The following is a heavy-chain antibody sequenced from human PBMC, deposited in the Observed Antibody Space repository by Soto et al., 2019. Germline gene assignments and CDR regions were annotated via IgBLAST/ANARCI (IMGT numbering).Heavy chain of an antibody. V-gene: IGHV1-69*01. Sequence: QVQLVQSGAEVKKPGSSVKVSCKASGGTFSNFAISLVRQAPGQGLEWMGAIIPVYDTAKYAQKFQDRLTITADESTSTAYMELRSRRSEDTAVYYCARDDNSWFFIGYYCLDVWGKGTMVTVSS. D-gene: IGHD1-20*01. J-gene: IGHJ6*04. CDR3: ARDDNSWFFIGYYCLDV. CDR1: GGTFSNFA. CDR2: IIPVYDTA.